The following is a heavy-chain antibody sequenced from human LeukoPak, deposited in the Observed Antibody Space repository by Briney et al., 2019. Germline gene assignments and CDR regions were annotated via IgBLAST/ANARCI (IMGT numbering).Heavy chain of an antibody. CDR3: AKRSDIVIVPAATTLDY. V-gene: IGHV3-23*01. CDR2: ISGTGGNT. D-gene: IGHD2-2*01. CDR1: GFTFTNYA. J-gene: IGHJ4*02. Sequence: GGSLRLSCAASGFTFTNYAMSWVRQAPGKGLEWVSAISGTGGNTYYADSVKGRFTISRDNSKNTLYLQMNSLRVEDTAVYYCAKRSDIVIVPAATTLDYWGQGTLVTVSS.